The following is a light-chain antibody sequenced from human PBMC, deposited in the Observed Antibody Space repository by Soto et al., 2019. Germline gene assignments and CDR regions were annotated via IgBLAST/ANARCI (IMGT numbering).Light chain of an antibody. CDR3: SSYAGSNNVV. CDR2: EVS. CDR1: SSDVGGYNY. J-gene: IGLJ2*01. V-gene: IGLV2-8*02. Sequence: QSALTQPPSASRTPGQSVTISCTRTSSDVGGYNYVSWYQQHPGKAPKLMIYEVSKRPSGAPDRFSGSKSGNTASLTVSGLQAEDEADYYCSSYAGSNNVVFGGGTKVTVL.